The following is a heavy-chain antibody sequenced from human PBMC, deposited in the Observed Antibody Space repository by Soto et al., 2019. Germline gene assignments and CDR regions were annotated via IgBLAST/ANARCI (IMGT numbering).Heavy chain of an antibody. Sequence: ASVKVSCKASAYTFTSYDINWVRQATGQGLEWMGWMNPNSGNTGYAQKFQGRVTMTRNTSISTAYMELSSLRSEDTAVYYCAKSVTTNFDAFDIWGQGTMVTVSS. D-gene: IGHD4-17*01. CDR2: MNPNSGNT. V-gene: IGHV1-8*01. CDR1: AYTFTSYD. CDR3: AKSVTTNFDAFDI. J-gene: IGHJ3*02.